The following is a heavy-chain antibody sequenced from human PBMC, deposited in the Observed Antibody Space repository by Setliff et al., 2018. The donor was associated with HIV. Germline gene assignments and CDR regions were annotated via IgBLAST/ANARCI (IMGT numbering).Heavy chain of an antibody. D-gene: IGHD6-13*01. CDR3: ARGSHGTSWTDY. CDR2: IYYSGTT. CDR1: GGSFSGSY. V-gene: IGHV4-34*01. Sequence: SETLSLTCAVYGGSFSGSYWGWIRQTPGKGLEWIGSIYYSGTTYYNPSLKSRVTMSVDTSTSRLSLKVHSVTAADTAMYYCARGSHGTSWTDYWGQGTLVTVSS. J-gene: IGHJ4*02.